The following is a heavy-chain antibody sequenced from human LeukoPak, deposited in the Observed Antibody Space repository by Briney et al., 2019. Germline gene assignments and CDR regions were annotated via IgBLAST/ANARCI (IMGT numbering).Heavy chain of an antibody. J-gene: IGHJ6*04. Sequence: PSETLSLTCAVYGGSFSGYYWSWIRQPPGKGLEWIGEINHSGSTNYNPSLKSRVTISVDTSKNQFSLKLSSVTAAGTAVYYCARYCSSTSCFSWYYGMDVWGKGTTVTVSS. CDR1: GGSFSGYY. CDR2: INHSGST. CDR3: ARYCSSTSCFSWYYGMDV. V-gene: IGHV4-34*01. D-gene: IGHD2-2*01.